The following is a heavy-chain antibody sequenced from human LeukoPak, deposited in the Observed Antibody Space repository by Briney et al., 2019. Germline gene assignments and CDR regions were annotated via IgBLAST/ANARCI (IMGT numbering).Heavy chain of an antibody. J-gene: IGHJ4*02. Sequence: GGSLRLSCTASGFTFSAYPMTWVRQAPGKGLEWVSTISGSGGSTYFADSVKGRFTISRDNSKSTLYLQMNSLRVEDTAIYYCAKENQYDSSGYYYGPADYWGQGTLVTVSS. CDR3: AKENQYDSSGYYYGPADY. CDR2: ISGSGGST. CDR1: GFTFSAYP. D-gene: IGHD3-22*01. V-gene: IGHV3-23*01.